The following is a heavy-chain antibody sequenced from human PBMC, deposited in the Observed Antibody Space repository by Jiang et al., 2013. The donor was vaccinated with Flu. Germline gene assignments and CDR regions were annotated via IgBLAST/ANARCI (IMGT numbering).Heavy chain of an antibody. CDR2: INPSGGST. V-gene: IGHV1-46*01. CDR3: AREQYGDQYYFDY. Sequence: WVRQAPGQGLEWMGIINPSGGSTSYAQKFQGRVTMTRDTSTSTVYMELSSLRSEDTAVYYCAREQYGDQYYFDYWGQGTLVTVSS. D-gene: IGHD4-17*01. J-gene: IGHJ4*02.